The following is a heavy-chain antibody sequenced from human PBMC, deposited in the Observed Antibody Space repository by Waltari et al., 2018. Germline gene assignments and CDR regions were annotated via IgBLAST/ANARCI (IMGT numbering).Heavy chain of an antibody. V-gene: IGHV4-34*01. CDR2: VDHSGSA. CDR1: VGSFTGYY. J-gene: IGHJ4*02. D-gene: IGHD2-21*02. CDR3: ARDARDWEAVDNTYLDS. Sequence: QLRLQQWGAGLLKPSETLSLTCAVSVGSFTGYYWSWIRQTLGKGLEWIGEVDHSGSANYSPALKSRVTVSLDTSNKQVSLTLTSVTAADTGIYYCARDARDWEAVDNTYLDSWGQGTLVAVSS.